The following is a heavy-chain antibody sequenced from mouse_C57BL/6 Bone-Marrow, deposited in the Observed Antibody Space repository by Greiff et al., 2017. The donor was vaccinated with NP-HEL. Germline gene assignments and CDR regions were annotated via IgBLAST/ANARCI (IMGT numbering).Heavy chain of an antibody. D-gene: IGHD1-1*01. V-gene: IGHV5-15*01. CDR3: ARRGTTVVAPYYYAMDY. J-gene: IGHJ4*01. Sequence: EVQVVESGGGLVQPGGSLKLSCAASGFTFTDYGMAWVRQAPRKGPEWVAFISNLAYSIYYADTVTGRFTISRENAKNTLYLEMSSLRSEDTAMYYCARRGTTVVAPYYYAMDYWGQGTSVTVSS. CDR2: ISNLAYSI. CDR1: GFTFTDYG.